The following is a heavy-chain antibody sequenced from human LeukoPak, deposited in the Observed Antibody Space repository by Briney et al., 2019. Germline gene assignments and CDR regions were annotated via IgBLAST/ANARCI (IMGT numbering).Heavy chain of an antibody. Sequence: GGSLRLSCAASGFTFNSYAMSWVRQAPWERLQWVSGISDSGGNTYYADSVRGRFTISRDNSKNTLYLQMNSLRAEDTAVYYCARHRSSWLIDYWGQGTLVTVSS. J-gene: IGHJ4*02. CDR3: ARHRSSWLIDY. D-gene: IGHD6-6*01. CDR1: GFTFNSYA. CDR2: ISDSGGNT. V-gene: IGHV3-23*01.